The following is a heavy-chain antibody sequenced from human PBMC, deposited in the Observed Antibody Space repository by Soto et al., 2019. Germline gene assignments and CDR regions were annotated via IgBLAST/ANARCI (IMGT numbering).Heavy chain of an antibody. CDR3: TTYYYGSSGYYYGAFDI. V-gene: IGHV3-15*01. CDR2: IKSKTDGGTT. Sequence: GGSLRLSCAASGFTFSNAWMSWVRQAPGKGLEWVGRIKSKTDGGTTDYAAPVKGRFTISRDDSKNTLYLQMNRLKTEDTAVYYCTTYYYGSSGYYYGAFDIWGQGTMVTVSS. J-gene: IGHJ3*02. D-gene: IGHD3-22*01. CDR1: GFTFSNAW.